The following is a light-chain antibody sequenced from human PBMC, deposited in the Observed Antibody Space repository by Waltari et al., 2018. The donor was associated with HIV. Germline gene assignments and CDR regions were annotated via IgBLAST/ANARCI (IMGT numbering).Light chain of an antibody. CDR2: EVS. V-gene: IGLV2-14*01. CDR3: SSYTSSSPL. Sequence: QSALTQPPSASGSPGQSITISCTGTSSDVGGSNYVSWYQHHPGRAPKLMIYEVSNRPSGVSNRFSGSKSGNTASLTISGLQAEDEADYYCSSYTSSSPLFGGGTKLTVL. J-gene: IGLJ2*01. CDR1: SSDVGGSNY.